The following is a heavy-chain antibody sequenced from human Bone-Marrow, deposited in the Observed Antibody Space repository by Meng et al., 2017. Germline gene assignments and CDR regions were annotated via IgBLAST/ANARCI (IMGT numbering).Heavy chain of an antibody. CDR2: ISFDGNNK. CDR3: AKGDFD. Sequence: VRLLESGGGLVQPGRSLRLSCAASGFTFSTYNMHWVRQAPGKGLEWVAVISFDGNNKYYADSVKGRFTISRDNSKNTLYLQMNSLRLEDTAVYYCAKGDFDWGQGTLVTVSS. D-gene: IGHD3/OR15-3a*01. CDR1: GFTFSTYN. V-gene: IGHV3-30*18. J-gene: IGHJ4*02.